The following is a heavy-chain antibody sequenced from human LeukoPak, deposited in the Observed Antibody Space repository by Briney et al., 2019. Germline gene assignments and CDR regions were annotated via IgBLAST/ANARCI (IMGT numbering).Heavy chain of an antibody. D-gene: IGHD3-22*01. J-gene: IGHJ4*02. CDR3: ARDPITMIVVVRGVFDY. CDR1: GFTFSSYA. CDR2: ISYDGSNK. V-gene: IGHV3-30-3*01. Sequence: GGSLRLSCAASGFTFSSYAMHRVRQAPGKGLEWVAVISYDGSNKYYADSVKGRFTISRDNSKNTLYLQMNSLRAEDTAVYYCARDPITMIVVVRGVFDYWGQGTLVTVSS.